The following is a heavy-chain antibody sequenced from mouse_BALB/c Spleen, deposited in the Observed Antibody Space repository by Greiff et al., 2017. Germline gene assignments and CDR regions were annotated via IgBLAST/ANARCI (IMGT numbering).Heavy chain of an antibody. J-gene: IGHJ2*01. D-gene: IGHD2-14*01. CDR2: IRNKANGYTT. V-gene: IGHV7-3*02. CDR3: ARDEVRGFDY. CDR1: GFTFTDYY. Sequence: EVNVVESGGGLVQPGGSLRLSCATSGFTFTDYYMSWVRQPPGKALEWLGFIRNKANGYTTEYSASVKGRFTISRDNSQSILYLQMNTLRAEDSATYYCARDEVRGFDYWGQGTTLTVSS.